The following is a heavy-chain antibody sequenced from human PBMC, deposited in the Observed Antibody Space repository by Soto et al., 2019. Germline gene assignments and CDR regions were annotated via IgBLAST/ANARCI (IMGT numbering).Heavy chain of an antibody. CDR1: GYTFTSYG. CDR3: ARDPAWFGAKYTDY. Sequence: ASVKVSCKASGYTFTSYGISWVRQAPGQGLEWMGWISAYNGNTNYAQKLQGRVTMTTDTSTSTAYMELRSLRSDDTAVYYCARDPAWFGAKYTDYWGQGTLVTVSS. D-gene: IGHD3-10*01. V-gene: IGHV1-18*01. J-gene: IGHJ4*02. CDR2: ISAYNGNT.